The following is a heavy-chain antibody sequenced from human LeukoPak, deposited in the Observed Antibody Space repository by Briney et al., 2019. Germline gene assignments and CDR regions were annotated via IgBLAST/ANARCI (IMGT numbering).Heavy chain of an antibody. CDR2: IWYDGGNK. J-gene: IGHJ4*02. CDR1: GFTFSSYG. CDR3: ARDYCGGDCSFDY. V-gene: IGHV3-33*01. Sequence: GRSLRLSCAASGFTFSSYGMHWVRQAPGKGLEWVAVIWYDGGNKYYADSVKGRFTISRDNSKNTLYLQMNSLRAEDTAVYYCARDYCGGDCSFDYWGQGTLVTVSS. D-gene: IGHD2-21*02.